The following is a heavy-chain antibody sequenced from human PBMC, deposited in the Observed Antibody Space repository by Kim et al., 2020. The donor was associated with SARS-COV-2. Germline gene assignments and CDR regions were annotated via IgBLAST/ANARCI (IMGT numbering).Heavy chain of an antibody. Sequence: SETLSLTCTVSGVSINDFLWSWIRQPPGKGLEWIGYIYHSGHTNYNPSLKSRVTMSVDTSKNQFSLNLSSVTAADTAVYYCARLTYYDSTGRFDFWGQGTLVTVSS. D-gene: IGHD3-22*01. CDR1: GVSINDFL. J-gene: IGHJ5*01. CDR2: IYHSGHT. V-gene: IGHV4-59*12. CDR3: ARLTYYDSTGRFDF.